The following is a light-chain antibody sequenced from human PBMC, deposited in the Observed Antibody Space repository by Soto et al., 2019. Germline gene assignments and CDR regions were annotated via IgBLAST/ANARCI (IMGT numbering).Light chain of an antibody. CDR2: DAS. V-gene: IGKV1-8*01. Sequence: AIRMTQSPSSFSASTGDRVTITCRASQDVSSYLAWYQQKPGKAPKVLIYDASTLQSGVPPRFSGIGSGTDFNFTISRLQPEDFATYYCQQYHSYPRTFGQGTKVEIK. CDR3: QQYHSYPRT. J-gene: IGKJ1*01. CDR1: QDVSSY.